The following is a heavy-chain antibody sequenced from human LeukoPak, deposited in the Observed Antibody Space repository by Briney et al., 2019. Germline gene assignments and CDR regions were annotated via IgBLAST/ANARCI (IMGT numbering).Heavy chain of an antibody. CDR2: IYYSGST. D-gene: IGHD2-2*01. CDR1: GGSISSGDYY. J-gene: IGHJ3*02. CDR3: ARGIVVVPAAGSDAFDI. V-gene: IGHV4-30-4*08. Sequence: KTSETLSLTCTVSGGSISSGDYYWSWIRQPPGKGLEWIGYIYYSGSTYYNPSLKSRVTISVDTSKNQFSLKLSSVTAADTAVYYCARGIVVVPAAGSDAFDIWGQGTMVTVSS.